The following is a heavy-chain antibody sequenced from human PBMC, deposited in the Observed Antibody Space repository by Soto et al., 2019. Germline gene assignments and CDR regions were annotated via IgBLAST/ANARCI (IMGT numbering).Heavy chain of an antibody. Sequence: PSGTLSLTCAVSGGSISSSSYSWGWIRQPPGKGLEWIGSIYYSGSTYYNPSLKSRVTISVDTSKNQFSLKLSSVTAADTAVYYCATRGNEYYDHWGQGTLVTVS. V-gene: IGHV4-39*01. CDR2: IYYSGST. CDR3: ATRGNEYYDH. J-gene: IGHJ1*01. CDR1: GGSISSSSYS.